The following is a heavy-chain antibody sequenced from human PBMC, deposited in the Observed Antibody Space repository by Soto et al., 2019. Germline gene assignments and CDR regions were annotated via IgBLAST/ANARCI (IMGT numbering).Heavy chain of an antibody. CDR1: GYTFTSYY. Sequence: ASVKVSCKASGYTFTSYYMHWVRQAPGQGLEWMGIINPSGGSTSYAQKFQGRVTMTRDTSTSTVYMELSSLRSEDTAVYYCASRGQVLRYFDWRYYYGMDVWGQGTTVTVSS. V-gene: IGHV1-46*01. J-gene: IGHJ6*02. CDR3: ASRGQVLRYFDWRYYYGMDV. CDR2: INPSGGST. D-gene: IGHD3-9*01.